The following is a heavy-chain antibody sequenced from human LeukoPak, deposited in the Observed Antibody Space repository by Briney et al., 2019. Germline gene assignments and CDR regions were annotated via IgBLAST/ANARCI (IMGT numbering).Heavy chain of an antibody. CDR1: GFTFSSYW. Sequence: PGGSLRLSCAASGFTFSSYWMSWVRQAPGKGLEWVANIKKDGSEKYYVDSAKGRFTISRDNSKNTLYLQMNSLRAEDTAVYYCAKTNGVRDAFDIWGQGTKVTVSS. J-gene: IGHJ3*02. CDR3: AKTNGVRDAFDI. D-gene: IGHD2-21*01. V-gene: IGHV3-7*03. CDR2: IKKDGSEK.